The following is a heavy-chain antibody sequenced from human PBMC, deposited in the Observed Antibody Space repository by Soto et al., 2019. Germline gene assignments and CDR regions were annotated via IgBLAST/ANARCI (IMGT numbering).Heavy chain of an antibody. CDR2: IKQDGSEK. V-gene: IGHV3-7*01. CDR3: ARDWHSSSPTTQLDY. D-gene: IGHD6-13*01. Sequence: GGSLRLSCAASGFTFSSYWMSWVRQAPGKGLEWVANIKQDGSEKYYVDSVKGRFTISRDNAKNSLYLQMNSLRAEDTAVYYCARDWHSSSPTTQLDYWGQGTLVTVSS. CDR1: GFTFSSYW. J-gene: IGHJ4*02.